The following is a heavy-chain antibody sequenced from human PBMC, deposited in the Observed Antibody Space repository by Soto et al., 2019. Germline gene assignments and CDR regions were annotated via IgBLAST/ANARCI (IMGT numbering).Heavy chain of an antibody. J-gene: IGHJ6*02. Sequence: PSETLSLTCTVSGGSISSGGYYWSWIRQHPGKGLEWIGYIYYSGSTYYNPSLKSRVTISVDTSKNQFSLKLSSVTAADTAVYYCARFCSGGSCYGKYYYYGMDVWGQGITVTVSS. D-gene: IGHD2-15*01. CDR3: ARFCSGGSCYGKYYYYGMDV. V-gene: IGHV4-31*03. CDR1: GGSISSGGYY. CDR2: IYYSGST.